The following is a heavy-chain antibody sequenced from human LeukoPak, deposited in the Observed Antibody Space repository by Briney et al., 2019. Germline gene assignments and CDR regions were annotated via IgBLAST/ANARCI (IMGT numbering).Heavy chain of an antibody. CDR1: GGSISSGGYS. CDR3: ARAYYYDSSGYQYNWFDP. CDR2: IYHSGST. J-gene: IGHJ5*02. Sequence: SETLSLTCAVSGGSISSGGYSWSWIRQPPGKGLEWIGYIYHSGSTYYNPSLKSRVTISVDRSKNQFSLKPSSVTAADTAVYYCARAYYYDSSGYQYNWFDPWGQGTLVTVSS. D-gene: IGHD3-22*01. V-gene: IGHV4-30-2*01.